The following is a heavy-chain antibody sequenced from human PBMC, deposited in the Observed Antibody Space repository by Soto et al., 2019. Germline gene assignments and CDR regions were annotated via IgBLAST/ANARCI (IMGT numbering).Heavy chain of an antibody. CDR2: IVVGSGNT. J-gene: IGHJ3*02. Sequence: ASVKVSCKASGFTFTSSAMQWVRQARGQRLEWIGWIVVGSGNTNYAQKFQERVTITRDMSTSTAYMELSSLRSEDTAVYYCAADERYSSSWYIAFDIWGQGKMVTVS. CDR1: GFTFTSSA. CDR3: AADERYSSSWYIAFDI. V-gene: IGHV1-58*02. D-gene: IGHD6-13*01.